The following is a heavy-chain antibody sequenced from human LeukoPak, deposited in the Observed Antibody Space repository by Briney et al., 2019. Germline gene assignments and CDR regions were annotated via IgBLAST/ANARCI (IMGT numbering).Heavy chain of an antibody. V-gene: IGHV3-23*01. CDR2: ISGSGDNT. J-gene: IGHJ4*02. D-gene: IGHD6-13*01. Sequence: GGSLRLSCAASGFTFSSYAMSWVRQPPGKGLEWISGISGSGDNTYYADSVKGRFTISRDNSKKTLYLHLNSLRVEDAAVYYCAKDGYSSIPGFHFEYWGQGTPVTVSS. CDR3: AKDGYSSIPGFHFEY. CDR1: GFTFSSYA.